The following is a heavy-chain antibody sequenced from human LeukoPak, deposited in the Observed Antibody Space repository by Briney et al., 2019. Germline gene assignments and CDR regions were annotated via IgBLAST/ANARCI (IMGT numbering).Heavy chain of an antibody. D-gene: IGHD3-3*01. CDR3: AKSTYDLFDY. J-gene: IGHJ4*02. CDR2: ISDSGGST. V-gene: IGHV3-23*01. CDR1: GFTLSTNA. Sequence: PGGSLRLSCLTSGFTLSTNAMSWVRQAPGKGPEWVSGISDSGGSTQYVDSVKGRFTISRDNSKNTLHLQMNSLRAEDTAVYYCAKSTYDLFDYWGQGTLVTVSS.